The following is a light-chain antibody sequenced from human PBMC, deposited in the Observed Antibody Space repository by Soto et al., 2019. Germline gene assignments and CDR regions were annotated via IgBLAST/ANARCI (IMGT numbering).Light chain of an antibody. J-gene: IGKJ1*01. CDR1: QSVGRDY. CDR2: NAS. CDR3: HQYAYAPWT. Sequence: EIVLTQSPSTLSLSAGERATLSCGASQSVGRDYLAWYQQKTGQAPRAFIYNASNRASGIPDRFSGSGYGTDFNLTISRLEPEDFAVYYCHQYAYAPWTFGQGTKVDIK. V-gene: IGKV3D-20*01.